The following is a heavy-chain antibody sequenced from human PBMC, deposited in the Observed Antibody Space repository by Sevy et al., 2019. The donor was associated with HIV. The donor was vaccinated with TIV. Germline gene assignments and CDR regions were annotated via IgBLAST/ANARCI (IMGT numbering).Heavy chain of an antibody. J-gene: IGHJ4*02. D-gene: IGHD1-26*01. CDR3: AGENAWGRGYS. Sequence: SETLSLTCTVSGGSIISLYWNWIRQPPGKGLEWIANIYYNGHINYNPSLKSRVTLSLDTSKNQFSLRLSSVTAADTAMYYCAGENAWGRGYSWGQRTLVTVSS. CDR1: GGSIISLY. V-gene: IGHV4-59*08. CDR2: IYYNGHI.